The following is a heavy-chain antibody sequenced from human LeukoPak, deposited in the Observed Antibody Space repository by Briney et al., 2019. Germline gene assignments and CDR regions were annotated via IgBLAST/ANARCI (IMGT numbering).Heavy chain of an antibody. CDR3: XXXYDDIFXGPLDX. J-gene: IGHJ4*02. CDR1: GGSMRSNGYY. CDR2: IYNTGTT. V-gene: IGHV4-39*01. D-gene: IGHD3-16*01. Sequence: SETLSLTCSVSGGSMRSNGYYWGWIRQPPGKRLERIGSIYNTGTTYYNPSLESRVTISIDTSRSRFSLKLTSVTAADTAVYHXXXXYDDIFXGPLDXWGQGTXVTVXS.